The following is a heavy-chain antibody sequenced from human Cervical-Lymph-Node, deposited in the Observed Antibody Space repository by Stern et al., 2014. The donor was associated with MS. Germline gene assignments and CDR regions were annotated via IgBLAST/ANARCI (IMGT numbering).Heavy chain of an antibody. D-gene: IGHD6-6*01. CDR2: ISSSGGT. V-gene: IGHV4-59*08. CDR1: GGSTSSYY. Sequence: VQLEESGPGLVKPSETLSLTCTVSGGSTSSYYWSWIRQPPGKGLEWIGYISSSGGTKYNPSLKSRVPISVDTSKNQFALNLSSVTAADAAVYYCARGYTTSSGRPDYWGQGTLVTVST. CDR3: ARGYTTSSGRPDY. J-gene: IGHJ4*02.